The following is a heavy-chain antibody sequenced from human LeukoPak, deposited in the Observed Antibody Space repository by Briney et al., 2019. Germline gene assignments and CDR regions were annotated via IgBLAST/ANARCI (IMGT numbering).Heavy chain of an antibody. Sequence: GGSLRLSCAASGFTFSSYSMNWVRQAPGKGLEWVSSIGTSSSYLYYADSVKGRITISRDNAENSLYLQMNSLRAEDTAVYYCARDRTLLDYWGQGTLVTVSS. V-gene: IGHV3-21*01. J-gene: IGHJ4*02. CDR3: ARDRTLLDY. D-gene: IGHD2/OR15-2a*01. CDR1: GFTFSSYS. CDR2: IGTSSSYL.